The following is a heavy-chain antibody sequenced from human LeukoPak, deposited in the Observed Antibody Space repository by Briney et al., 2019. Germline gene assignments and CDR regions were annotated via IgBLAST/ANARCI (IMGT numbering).Heavy chain of an antibody. J-gene: IGHJ3*02. CDR3: ARGGYSSSSWRHAFDI. Sequence: ASVKVSCKASGYTFTSYDINWVRQAPGQGLEWMGWISAYNGNTNYAQKLQGRVTMTTDTSTSTAYMELRSLRSDDTAVYYCARGGYSSSSWRHAFDIWGQGTMVTVSS. CDR1: GYTFTSYD. V-gene: IGHV1-18*01. D-gene: IGHD6-6*01. CDR2: ISAYNGNT.